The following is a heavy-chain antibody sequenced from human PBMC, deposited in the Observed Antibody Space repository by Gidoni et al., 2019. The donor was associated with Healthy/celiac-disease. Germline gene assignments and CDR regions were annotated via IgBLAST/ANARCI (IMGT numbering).Heavy chain of an antibody. CDR1: GFTFDDYA. CDR3: AKDHI. CDR2: ISWNRGSI. V-gene: IGHV3-9*01. Sequence: EVQLVESGGGVVQPGRSLRHSCAASGFTFDDYAMHWVRQAPGKGLGWVSGISWNRGSIGYADSVKGRFTISRDNAKNSLYLQINSLRAEDTALYYCAKDHIGGQGTLVTVSS. D-gene: IGHD5-12*01. J-gene: IGHJ4*02.